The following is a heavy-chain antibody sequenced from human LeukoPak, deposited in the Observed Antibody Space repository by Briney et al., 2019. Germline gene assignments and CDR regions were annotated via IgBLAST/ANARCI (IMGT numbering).Heavy chain of an antibody. J-gene: IGHJ4*02. CDR2: ISYDGSNK. Sequence: GSLRLSCAASGFTFSSYGMHWVRQAPGKGLEWVAVISYDGSNKYYADSVKGRFTISRDNSKNTLYLQMNSLRAEDTAVYYCAKEISGYGAYYYDSSAEGVPGYWGQGTLVTVSS. CDR3: AKEISGYGAYYYDSSAEGVPGY. CDR1: GFTFSSYG. V-gene: IGHV3-30*18. D-gene: IGHD3-22*01.